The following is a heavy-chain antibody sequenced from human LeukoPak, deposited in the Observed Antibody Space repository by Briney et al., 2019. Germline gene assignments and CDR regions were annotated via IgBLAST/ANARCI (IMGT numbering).Heavy chain of an antibody. CDR1: GFTFSSYG. J-gene: IGHJ4*02. V-gene: IGHV3-33*06. Sequence: GGSLRLSCAASGFTFSSYGLHWVRQAPGKGLEWVAVIWYDGSNKYYADYVKGRFTISRDNSKNTLYLQMNSLRAEDTAVYYCAKDRTSSWYGGFFDYWGQGTLVTVSS. CDR3: AKDRTSSWYGGFFDY. CDR2: IWYDGSNK. D-gene: IGHD6-13*01.